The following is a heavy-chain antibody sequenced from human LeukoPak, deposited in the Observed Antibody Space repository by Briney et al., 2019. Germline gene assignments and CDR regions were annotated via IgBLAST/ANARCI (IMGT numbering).Heavy chain of an antibody. CDR1: GGSINSFY. D-gene: IGHD3-10*01. CDR2: IYYSGST. J-gene: IGHJ4*02. Sequence: PSETLSLTCTVSGGSINSFYWTWVRQPPGKGPEWVGYIYYSGSTSYNPSLKSRVTISVDTSKNQFSLRLSSVTAADTAVYYCARSGGDYWGQGTLVTVSS. CDR3: ARSGGDY. V-gene: IGHV4-59*08.